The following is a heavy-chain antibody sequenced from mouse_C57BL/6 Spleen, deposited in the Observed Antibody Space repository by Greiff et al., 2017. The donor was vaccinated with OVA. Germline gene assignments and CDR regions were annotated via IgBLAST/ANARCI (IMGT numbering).Heavy chain of an antibody. CDR1: GYTFTSYW. V-gene: IGHV1-59*01. Sequence: VQLQQPGAELVRPGTSVKLSCKASGYTFTSYWMHWVKQRPGQGLEWIGVIDPSDSYTNYNQKFKGKATLTVDTSSSTAYMQLSSLTSEDSAVYYCARTLNYYDSIYFDYWGQGTTLTVSS. J-gene: IGHJ2*01. D-gene: IGHD1-1*01. CDR3: ARTLNYYDSIYFDY. CDR2: IDPSDSYT.